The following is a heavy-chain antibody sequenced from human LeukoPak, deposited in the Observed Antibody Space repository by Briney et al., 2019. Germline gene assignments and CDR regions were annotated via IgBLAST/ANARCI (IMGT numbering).Heavy chain of an antibody. V-gene: IGHV3-20*04. CDR3: ASAPITSPFYFDS. Sequence: GGSLRLSCTASGFAFDEHGMSWVRQVPGKGLEGGSGINWSGGSTVYAHPLRGPFTISRDNAKNSLYLQMDSLRAEDTALYYCASAPITSPFYFDSWGQGPLVPVSS. CDR1: GFAFDEHG. D-gene: IGHD2-2*01. J-gene: IGHJ4*02. CDR2: INWSGGST.